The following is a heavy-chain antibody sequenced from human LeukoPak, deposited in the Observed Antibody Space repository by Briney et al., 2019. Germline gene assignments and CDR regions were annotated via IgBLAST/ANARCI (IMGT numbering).Heavy chain of an antibody. Sequence: SETLSLTCTVSGGSISSSSYYWGWIRQPPGKGLEWIGSIYYSGSTYYNPSLKSRVTISVDTSKNQFSLKLSSVTAADTAVYYCARQGYSYGFDYAFDIWGQGTMVTVS. J-gene: IGHJ3*02. CDR1: GGSISSSSYY. D-gene: IGHD5-18*01. CDR2: IYYSGST. V-gene: IGHV4-39*01. CDR3: ARQGYSYGFDYAFDI.